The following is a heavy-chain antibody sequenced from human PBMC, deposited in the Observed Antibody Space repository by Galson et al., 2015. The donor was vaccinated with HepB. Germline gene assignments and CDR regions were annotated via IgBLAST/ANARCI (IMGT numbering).Heavy chain of an antibody. J-gene: IGHJ4*02. CDR3: AREGAYAEDS. CDR2: IKKDGSDQ. D-gene: IGHD3-16*01. V-gene: IGHV3-7*03. CDR1: GFSLINYW. Sequence: SLRLSCAASGFSLINYWMSWVRQAPGKGLEWVANIKKDGSDQYYVGSVRGRFTIARDNVKNSLSLQMNGLRAEDTAVYYCAREGAYAEDSWGQGTLVTVSS.